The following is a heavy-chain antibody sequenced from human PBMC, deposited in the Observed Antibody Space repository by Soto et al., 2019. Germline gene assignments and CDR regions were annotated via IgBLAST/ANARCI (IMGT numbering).Heavy chain of an antibody. D-gene: IGHD3-22*01. CDR1: GGSISSGGYY. CDR3: ARGWYYDSSGHDAFDI. CDR2: LYSSGST. V-gene: IGHV4-31*03. Sequence: QVQLQESGPGLVKPSQTLSLTCTVSGGSISSGGYYWSWIRQHPGKGLEWIGDLYSSGSTYSNPSLKSRVTISVDTSKNQFSLRLSSVTAADTAVYYCARGWYYDSSGHDAFDIWGQGTMVTVSS. J-gene: IGHJ3*02.